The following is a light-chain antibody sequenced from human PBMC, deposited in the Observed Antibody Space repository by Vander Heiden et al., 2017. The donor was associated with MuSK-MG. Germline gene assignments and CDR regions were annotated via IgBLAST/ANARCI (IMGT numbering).Light chain of an antibody. J-gene: IGLJ2*01. Sequence: QSALTQPRPVSGSPGQSVTISCTGTSSDVVGYNYVSWYQQHPSKAPKRMMYDVSKRPSGVPDRFSGSKSGNTASLTISGLQAEDEADDYCCSYAGSYTFVFGGGTKLTVL. CDR3: CSYAGSYTFV. V-gene: IGLV2-11*01. CDR2: DVS. CDR1: SSDVVGYNY.